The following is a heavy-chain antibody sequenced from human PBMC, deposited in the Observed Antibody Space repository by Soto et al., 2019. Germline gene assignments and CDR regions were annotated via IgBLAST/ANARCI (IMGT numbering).Heavy chain of an antibody. CDR3: AILMTTVTTAAFDS. CDR1: GFTFSSYG. V-gene: IGHV3-30*03. J-gene: IGHJ3*02. Sequence: GGYLGLSCAASGFTFSSYGMHWVRQAPGKGLEWVAVISYDGSNKYYADSVKGRFTISRDNSKNTLYLQMNSLRAEDTAVYYCAILMTTVTTAAFDSWCQGTMVT. CDR2: ISYDGSNK. D-gene: IGHD4-17*01.